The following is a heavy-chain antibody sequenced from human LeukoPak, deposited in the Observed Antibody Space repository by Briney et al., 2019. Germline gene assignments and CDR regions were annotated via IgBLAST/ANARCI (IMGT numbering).Heavy chain of an antibody. CDR3: AREVLGTSIDY. J-gene: IGHJ4*02. CDR2: IYYSGST. V-gene: IGHV4-39*02. CDR1: GGSISSSSYY. D-gene: IGHD4/OR15-4a*01. Sequence: SETLSLTCTVSGGSISSSSYYWGWIRQPPGKGLEWIGSIYYSGSTYYNPSLKSRVTISVDTSKNQFSLKLSSVTAADTAVYYCAREVLGTSIDYWGQGTLVTVSS.